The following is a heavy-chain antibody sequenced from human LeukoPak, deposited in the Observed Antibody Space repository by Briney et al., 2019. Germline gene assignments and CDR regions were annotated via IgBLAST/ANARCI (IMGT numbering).Heavy chain of an antibody. CDR1: GYTFTIYY. CDR3: ARARSSVTTVTTPGY. Sequence: ASVKVSCKASGYTFTIYYMHWVRQAPGQGLVWMGIINPSGGSTSYAQKFQGRVTMTRDTSTSTVYMELSSLRSEDTAVYYCARARSSVTTVTTPGYWGQGTLVTVSS. V-gene: IGHV1-46*01. J-gene: IGHJ4*02. CDR2: INPSGGST. D-gene: IGHD4-17*01.